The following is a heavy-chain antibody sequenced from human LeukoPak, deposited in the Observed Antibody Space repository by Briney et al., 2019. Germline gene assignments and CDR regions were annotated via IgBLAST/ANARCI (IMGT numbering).Heavy chain of an antibody. V-gene: IGHV1-2*02. J-gene: IGHJ4*02. CDR1: GYTFTSNY. CDR3: ARDLKDDGFGAEGSLDF. CDR2: IDPNNGAT. Sequence: GASVKVSCKALGYTFTSNYVIWVRQAPGQGPEWVGWIDPNNGATYYAQQFQGRVTMARDPSSTTVYMELDSLTSDDTAVYYCARDLKDDGFGAEGSLDFWGQGTLVTVSS. D-gene: IGHD3-10*01.